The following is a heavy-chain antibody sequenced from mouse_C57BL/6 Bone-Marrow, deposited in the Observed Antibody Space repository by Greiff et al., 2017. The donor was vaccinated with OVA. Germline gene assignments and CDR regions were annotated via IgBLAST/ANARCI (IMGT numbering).Heavy chain of an antibody. D-gene: IGHD1-1*01. CDR2: IYPGDGDT. CDR1: GYAFSSSW. J-gene: IGHJ1*03. V-gene: IGHV1-82*01. Sequence: VKLQESGPELVKPGASVKISCKASGYAFSSSWMNWVKQRPGKGLEWIGRIYPGDGDTNYNGKFKGKATLTADKSSSTAYMQLSSLTSEDSAVYFCARRGLSSPYWYFEVWGTGTTVTVSS. CDR3: ARRGLSSPYWYFEV.